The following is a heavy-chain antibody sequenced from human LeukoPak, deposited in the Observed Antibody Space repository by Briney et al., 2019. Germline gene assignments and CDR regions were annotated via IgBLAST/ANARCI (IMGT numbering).Heavy chain of an antibody. CDR2: IYTRGST. CDR1: GGSISSGSYY. V-gene: IGHV4-61*02. CDR3: ARDSGGDYAWFDP. D-gene: IGHD2-21*02. Sequence: SETLSLTCTVSGGSISSGSYYWSWIRQPAGKGLEWIGRIYTRGSTNYNPSLKSRVTISVDTSKNQFSLKLSSVTAADTAVYYCARDSGGDYAWFDPWGQGTLVTVSS. J-gene: IGHJ5*02.